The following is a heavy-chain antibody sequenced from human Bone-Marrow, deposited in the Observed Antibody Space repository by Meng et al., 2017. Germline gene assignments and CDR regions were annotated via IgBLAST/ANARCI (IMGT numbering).Heavy chain of an antibody. V-gene: IGHV4-59*01. D-gene: IGHD5-18*01. CDR1: GVSISSYY. Sequence: SETLSLTCTVSGVSISSYYWSWIRQPPGKGLEWIGYIYYSGSTNYNPSLKSRVTISVDTSKNQFSLKLSSVTAADTAVYYCASSVDTAMVMDINFDYWGQGTMVTVSS. J-gene: IGHJ4*02. CDR2: IYYSGST. CDR3: ASSVDTAMVMDINFDY.